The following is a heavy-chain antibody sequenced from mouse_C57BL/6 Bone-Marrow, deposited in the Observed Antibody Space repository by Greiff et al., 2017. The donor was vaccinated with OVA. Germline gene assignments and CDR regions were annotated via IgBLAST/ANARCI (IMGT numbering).Heavy chain of an antibody. J-gene: IGHJ1*03. Sequence: VQLQQSGTVLARPGASVKMSCKTSGYTFTSYWMHWVKQRPGQGLEWIGAIYPGNSDTSYNQKFKGKAKLTAVTSASTAYMELSSLTNEDSAVYYCNAYYYGSSYSSYWYFDVWGTGTTVTVSS. CDR1: GYTFTSYW. CDR2: IYPGNSDT. CDR3: NAYYYGSSYSSYWYFDV. D-gene: IGHD1-1*01. V-gene: IGHV1-5*01.